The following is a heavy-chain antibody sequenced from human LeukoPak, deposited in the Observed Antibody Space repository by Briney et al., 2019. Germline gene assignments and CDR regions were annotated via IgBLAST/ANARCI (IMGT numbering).Heavy chain of an antibody. CDR3: ARVTNSVSRGFDY. CDR1: GFTFSGYS. Sequence: GGSLRLSCAASGFTFSGYSMNWVRQAPGKGLEWVSYIRSSSSMINYADSVTGRFTISRDNAKNSLYLQMNSLRAEDTAVYYCARVTNSVSRGFDYWGQGTLVTVSS. J-gene: IGHJ4*02. CDR2: IRSSSSMI. V-gene: IGHV3-48*01. D-gene: IGHD2/OR15-2a*01.